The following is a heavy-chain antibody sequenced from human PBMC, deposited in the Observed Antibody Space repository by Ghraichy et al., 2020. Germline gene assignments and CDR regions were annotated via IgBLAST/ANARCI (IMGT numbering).Heavy chain of an antibody. D-gene: IGHD6-19*01. J-gene: IGHJ4*02. CDR1: GYSISSGYY. CDR3: ATFLYSSGWYDGGYFDY. V-gene: IGHV4-38-2*02. CDR2: IYHSGST. Sequence: SETLSLTCTVSGYSISSGYYWGWIRQPPGKGLEWIGSIYHSGSTYYNPSLKGRVTISVDTSKNQFSLKLSSVTAADTAVYYCATFLYSSGWYDGGYFDYWGQGTLVTVSS.